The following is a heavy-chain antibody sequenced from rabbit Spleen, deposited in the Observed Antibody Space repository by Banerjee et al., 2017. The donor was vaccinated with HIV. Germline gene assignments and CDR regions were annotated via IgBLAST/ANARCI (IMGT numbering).Heavy chain of an antibody. CDR3: ARAYYSNGYDL. CDR1: GFSFSSNA. V-gene: IGHV1S45*01. J-gene: IGHJ6*01. CDR2: IYIGSAGT. Sequence: QEQLVESGGGLVQPEGSLTLTCKASGFSFSSNAMCWVRQAPGKGLEWIACIYIGSAGTWYASWVNGRFTISKTSSTTVTLQMTSLTAADTATYFCARAYYSNGYDLWGPGTLVTVS. D-gene: IGHD6-1*01.